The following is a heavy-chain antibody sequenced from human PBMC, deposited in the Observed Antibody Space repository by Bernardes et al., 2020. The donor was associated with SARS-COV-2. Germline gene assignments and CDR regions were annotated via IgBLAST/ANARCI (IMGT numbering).Heavy chain of an antibody. CDR2: VYYNGNI. J-gene: IGHJ4*02. V-gene: IGHV4-59*01. Sequence: SETLSLTCTVSGGSINDYYWSWIRQSPEKGLEWIGYVYYNGNINHNPSLNYNPSLMSRVTISVDTSKSQFSLNLSSVTAADTAVYYCAREQWLAHYFDYWGQGILVTFSS. CDR3: AREQWLAHYFDY. D-gene: IGHD6-19*01. CDR1: GGSINDYY.